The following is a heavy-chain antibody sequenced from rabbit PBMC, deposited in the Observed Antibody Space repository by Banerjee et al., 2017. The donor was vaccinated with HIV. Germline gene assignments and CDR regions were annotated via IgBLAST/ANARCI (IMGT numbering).Heavy chain of an antibody. CDR1: GFSFSSGYY. CDR2: SYAGSSGSA. J-gene: IGHJ4*01. Sequence: QSLEESGGGLVQPGGSLKLSCKASGFSFSSGYYMSWVRQAPGKGLEWIACSYAGSSGSAYYASWAKGRFTISKTSSTTVTLQMTSLTASDTATYFCARDREYYFNLWGQGTLVTVS. V-gene: IGHV1S40*01. CDR3: ARDREYYFNL.